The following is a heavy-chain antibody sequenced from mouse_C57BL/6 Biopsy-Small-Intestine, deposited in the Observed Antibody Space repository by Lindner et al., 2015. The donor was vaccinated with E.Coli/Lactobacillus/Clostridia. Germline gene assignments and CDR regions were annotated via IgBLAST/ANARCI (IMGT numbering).Heavy chain of an antibody. CDR3: AREKPHWYFDV. Sequence: EVQLQESGPELVKPGASVKMSCKASGYTFTDYNMHWVKQSHGKSLEWIGYINPNNGGTSYNQKFKGKATLTVNKSSSTAYMELRSLTSEDSAVYYCAREKPHWYFDVWGTGTTVTVSS. V-gene: IGHV1-22*01. CDR1: GYTFTDYN. J-gene: IGHJ1*03. CDR2: INPNNGGT.